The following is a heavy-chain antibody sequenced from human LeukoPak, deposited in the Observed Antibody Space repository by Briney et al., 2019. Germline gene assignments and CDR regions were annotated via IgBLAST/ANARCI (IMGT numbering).Heavy chain of an antibody. D-gene: IGHD6-6*01. V-gene: IGHV4-59*08. CDR1: GGSISSYY. CDR2: IYYSGST. J-gene: IGHJ6*02. CDR3: ARRFPLCMYSSSSCYYYGMDV. Sequence: SETLSLTCTVSGGSISSYYWSWIRQPPGKGLEWIGYIYYSGSTNHNPSLKSRVTVSVDTSKNQFSLKLSSVTAADTAVYYCARRFPLCMYSSSSCYYYGMDVWGQGTTVTVSS.